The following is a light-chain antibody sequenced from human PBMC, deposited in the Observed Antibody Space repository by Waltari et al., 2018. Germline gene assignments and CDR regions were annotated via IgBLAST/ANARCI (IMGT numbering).Light chain of an antibody. CDR1: KFGDKY. Sequence: SYDLTQPPSVSVSPGQTAPITCSGDKFGDKYVFWYQQRPGRSPVLPVFQDNKRPSGIPERFSGSNSGNTATLTISGTQAMDEADYYCQAWDSGVIFGGGTKLTVL. V-gene: IGLV3-1*01. J-gene: IGLJ2*01. CDR2: QDN. CDR3: QAWDSGVI.